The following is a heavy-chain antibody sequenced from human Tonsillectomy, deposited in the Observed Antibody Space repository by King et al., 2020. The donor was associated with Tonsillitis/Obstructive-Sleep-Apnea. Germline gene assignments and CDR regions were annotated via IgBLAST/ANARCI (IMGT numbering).Heavy chain of an antibody. CDR3: ARVMKRWGWPDC. Sequence: VQLQQWGAGLLKPSETLSLTCAVYGGSVSGYYGSWIRQPPGKGLEWIGEINHSGSTNYNPSLKSRVTIPVDTSKNQFSLKLSSVTAADTAVYYCARVMKRWGWPDCWGQGTLVTVSS. J-gene: IGHJ4*02. CDR2: INHSGST. D-gene: IGHD3-16*01. V-gene: IGHV4-34*01. CDR1: GGSVSGYY.